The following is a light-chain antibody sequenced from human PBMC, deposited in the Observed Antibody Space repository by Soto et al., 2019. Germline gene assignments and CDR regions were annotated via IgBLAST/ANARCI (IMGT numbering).Light chain of an antibody. V-gene: IGKV1-8*01. CDR2: AAS. CDR3: QQYYSYPQT. J-gene: IGKJ1*01. CDR1: QGISSY. Sequence: AIRMTQSPSSFSASTGDRVTITCRASQGISSYLAWYQQKPGKAPKLLIYAASTLQSGVPSRFSGSRSGTDFTLTISCLQSADFATYYCQQYYSYPQTFGQGTKVEIK.